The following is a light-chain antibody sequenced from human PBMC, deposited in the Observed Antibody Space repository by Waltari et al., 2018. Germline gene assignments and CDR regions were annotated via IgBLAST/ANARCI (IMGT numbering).Light chain of an antibody. Sequence: QSVLTQPPSASGTPGQRVPISCSGSSSNIGSSYVYWYQQPPGTAPKLLIYRSNQRPSGVPDRFSGSKSGTSASLAISGLRSEDEADYYCAAWDDSLSVNWVFGGGTKLTVL. V-gene: IGLV1-47*01. J-gene: IGLJ3*02. CDR2: RSN. CDR3: AAWDDSLSVNWV. CDR1: SSNIGSSY.